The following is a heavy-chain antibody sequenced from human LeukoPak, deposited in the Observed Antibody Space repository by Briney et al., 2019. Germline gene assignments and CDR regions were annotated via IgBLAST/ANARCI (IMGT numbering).Heavy chain of an antibody. D-gene: IGHD1-20*01. CDR1: GYTFTGYY. CDR2: INPNSGGT. Sequence: ASVKVSCKASGYTFTGYYMHWVRQAPGQGLEWMGWINPNSGGTNYAQKFQGRVTMTRDTSISTAYMELSRLRSDDTAVYYCARRRHNSYYYYYMDVWGKGTTVTVSS. V-gene: IGHV1-2*02. J-gene: IGHJ6*03. CDR3: ARRRHNSYYYYYMDV.